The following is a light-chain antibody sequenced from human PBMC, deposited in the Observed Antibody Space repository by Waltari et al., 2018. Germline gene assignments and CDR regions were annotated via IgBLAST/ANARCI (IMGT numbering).Light chain of an antibody. J-gene: IGKJ1*01. CDR1: QSPLHSNGYNY. CDR3: MHALQTPPRWT. Sequence: DIVMIQSPLSLPVTPGEPASISCRSSQSPLHSNGYNYLAWYLQNPGQSPQLLIYLGSKWASGVPDRFSGSGAGTDFTLNISRVEAEDVGVDYCMHALQTPPRWTFGQGTKVEIK. V-gene: IGKV2-28*01. CDR2: LGS.